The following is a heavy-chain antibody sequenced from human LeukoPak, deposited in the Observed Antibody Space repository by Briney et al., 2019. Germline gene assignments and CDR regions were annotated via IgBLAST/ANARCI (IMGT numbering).Heavy chain of an antibody. CDR2: IIPIFGTA. V-gene: IGHV1-69*13. Sequence: SVKVSCKASGYTFTSYAISWLRQAPGQGLEWMGGIIPIFGTANYAQKFQGRVTITADESTSTAYMELSSLRSEDTAVYYCARSKVVVISLYYYYGMDVWGQGTTVTVSS. J-gene: IGHJ6*02. CDR3: ARSKVVVISLYYYYGMDV. D-gene: IGHD3-22*01. CDR1: GYTFTSYA.